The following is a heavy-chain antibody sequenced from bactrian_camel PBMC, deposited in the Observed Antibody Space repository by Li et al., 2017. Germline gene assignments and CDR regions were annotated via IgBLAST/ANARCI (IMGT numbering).Heavy chain of an antibody. V-gene: IGHV3S67*01. CDR3: VAGGHRSGPRCFGY. CDR2: VDRDDMT. J-gene: IGHJ6*01. D-gene: IGHD1*01. Sequence: DVQLVESGGGSVQAGGSLRLSCASSGYTVSSACMGWFRQAPGKEREDVAVVDRDDMTDYADSVKGRFTISKDNEKKTLYLEMNDLKPDDSATYYCVAGGHRSGPRCFGYWGQGTQVTVS. CDR1: GYTVSSAC.